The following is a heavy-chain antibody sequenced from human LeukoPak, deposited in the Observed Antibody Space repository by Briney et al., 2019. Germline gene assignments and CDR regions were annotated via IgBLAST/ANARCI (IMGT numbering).Heavy chain of an antibody. D-gene: IGHD3-3*01. V-gene: IGHV3-21*01. Sequence: GGSLRLSCAASGFTFSSYSMNWVRQAPGKGLEWVSSISSSSSYIYYADPVKGRFTISRDNAKNSLYLQMNSLRAEDTAVYYCARENTIFGVVINYYYYGMDVWGQGTTVTVSS. J-gene: IGHJ6*02. CDR3: ARENTIFGVVINYYYYGMDV. CDR2: ISSSSSYI. CDR1: GFTFSSYS.